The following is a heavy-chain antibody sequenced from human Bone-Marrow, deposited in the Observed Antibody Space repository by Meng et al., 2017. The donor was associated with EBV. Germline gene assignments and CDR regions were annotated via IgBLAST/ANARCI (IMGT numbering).Heavy chain of an antibody. CDR2: IYHSGST. Sequence: QGQLQESGPGLVKPSGTRSLTCAVSGGSISSSNWWSWVRQPPGKGLEWIGEIYHSGSTNYNPSLKSRVTISVDKSKNQFSLKLSSVTAADTAVYYCARADFSDYGDPNWFDPWGQGTLVTVSS. D-gene: IGHD4-17*01. J-gene: IGHJ5*02. V-gene: IGHV4-4*02. CDR3: ARADFSDYGDPNWFDP. CDR1: GGSISSSNW.